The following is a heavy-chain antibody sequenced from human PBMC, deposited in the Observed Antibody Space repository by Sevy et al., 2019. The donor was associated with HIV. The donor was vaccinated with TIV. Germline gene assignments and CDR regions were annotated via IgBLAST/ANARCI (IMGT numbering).Heavy chain of an antibody. D-gene: IGHD3-9*01. CDR1: GGSISSYY. J-gene: IGHJ6*02. CDR2: IYYSGST. V-gene: IGHV4-59*01. CDR3: ARDEVHYDILTDFYYYYGVDV. Sequence: SETLSLTCTVSGGSISSYYWSWIRQPPGKGLEWIGYIYYSGSTNYNPSLKSRVTISVDTSKSQFSLKLSSVTAADTAVYYCARDEVHYDILTDFYYYYGVDVWGQRTTVTVSS.